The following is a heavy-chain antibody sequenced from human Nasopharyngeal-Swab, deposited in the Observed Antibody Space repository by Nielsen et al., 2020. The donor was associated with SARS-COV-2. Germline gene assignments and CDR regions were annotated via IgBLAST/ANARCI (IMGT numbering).Heavy chain of an antibody. J-gene: IGHJ4*02. D-gene: IGHD3-22*01. V-gene: IGHV3-13*01. CDR3: ARATTDSSGYYYVFDY. Sequence: PCAASGFTFSSYDMHWVRQATGKGLEWVSAIGTAGDTYYPGSVKGRFTISRENAKNSLYLQMNSLRAGDTAVYYCARATTDSSGYYYVFDYWGQGTLVTVSS. CDR2: IGTAGDT. CDR1: GFTFSSYD.